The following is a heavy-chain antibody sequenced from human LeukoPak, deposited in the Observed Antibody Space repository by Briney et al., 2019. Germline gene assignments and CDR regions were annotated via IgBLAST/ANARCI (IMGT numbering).Heavy chain of an antibody. Sequence: SETLSLTCAVYGGSLSGYYWSWIRQPPGKGLEWIGETNHSGSTNYNPSLKSRVTISVDTSKNQFSLKLSSVTAADTALYYCARDRYCSSTSCLPFDYWGQGTLVTVSS. V-gene: IGHV4-34*01. D-gene: IGHD2-2*01. CDR1: GGSLSGYY. CDR3: ARDRYCSSTSCLPFDY. J-gene: IGHJ4*02. CDR2: TNHSGST.